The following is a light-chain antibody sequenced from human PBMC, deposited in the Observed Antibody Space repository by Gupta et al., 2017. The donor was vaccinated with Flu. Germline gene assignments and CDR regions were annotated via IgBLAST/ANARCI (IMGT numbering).Light chain of an antibody. CDR2: EVN. Sequence: HSALPHPASLSGSSGQSITITCTGTSSDIGAYNFVSWYQQNPGKAPKLIIYEVNYRPSGVSSRFSGSKSGNTASLIISGLQVEDEADYYCSSYTTANTLLFGGGTKLTVL. CDR1: SSDIGAYNF. CDR3: SSYTTANTLL. J-gene: IGLJ3*02. V-gene: IGLV2-14*01.